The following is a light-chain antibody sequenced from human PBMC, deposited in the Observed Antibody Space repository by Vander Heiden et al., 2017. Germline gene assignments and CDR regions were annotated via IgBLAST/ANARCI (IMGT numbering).Light chain of an antibody. Sequence: QAVLTSEPFLPVPPGGTVSVTCASNTGAVTSGHYPYWFQQKPGQAPRTLIDNAKHRESWTPARFSGSLLGGKAVLTLSGAQADDEADYCCLLTYSDTPIFGGGTKLTVL. CDR3: LLTYSDTPI. J-gene: IGLJ2*01. CDR1: TGAVTSGHY. CDR2: NAK. V-gene: IGLV7-46*01.